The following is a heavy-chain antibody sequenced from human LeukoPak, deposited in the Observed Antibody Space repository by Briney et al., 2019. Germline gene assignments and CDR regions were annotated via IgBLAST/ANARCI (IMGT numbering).Heavy chain of an antibody. J-gene: IGHJ5*02. V-gene: IGHV4-34*01. D-gene: IGHD3-22*01. CDR3: AKKNSDYYEGGFDP. CDR1: GGSFSGYY. Sequence: SETLSLTCAVYGGSFSGYYWSWIRQPPGKGLEWIGEINHSGSTNYNPSLKSRVTISVDTSKNQFSLKLSSVTAADTAVYYCAKKNSDYYEGGFDPWGQGTLVTVSS. CDR2: INHSGST.